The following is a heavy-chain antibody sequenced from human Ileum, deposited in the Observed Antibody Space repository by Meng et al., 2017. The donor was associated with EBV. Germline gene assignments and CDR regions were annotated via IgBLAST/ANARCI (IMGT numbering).Heavy chain of an antibody. V-gene: IGHV4-4*02. CDR3: ARVGQWLPIDY. J-gene: IGHJ4*02. CDR2: IYHSGST. D-gene: IGHD6-19*01. Sequence: QRQLQESRPGLVTPSGTPSLTCAVSGGSISSSNWWSWVRQPPGKGLEWIGKIYHSGSTNYNPSLKSRVTISVDKSKNQFSLNLSSVTAADTAVYYCARVGQWLPIDYWGQGTPVTVSS. CDR1: GGSISSSNW.